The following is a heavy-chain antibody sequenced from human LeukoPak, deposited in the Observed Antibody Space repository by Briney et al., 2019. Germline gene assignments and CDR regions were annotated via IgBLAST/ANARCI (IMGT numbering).Heavy chain of an antibody. CDR1: GGSISGYY. Sequence: PSETLSLTCTVSGGSISGYYWSWIRQPPGKGLEWIGEINHSGSTNYNPSLKSRVTISVDTSKNQFSLKLSSVTAADTAVYYWASPPGDSRQRRRFDIWGQGTMVTVPS. D-gene: IGHD3-22*01. CDR2: INHSGST. J-gene: IGHJ3*02. V-gene: IGHV4-34*01. CDR3: ASPPGDSRQRRRFDI.